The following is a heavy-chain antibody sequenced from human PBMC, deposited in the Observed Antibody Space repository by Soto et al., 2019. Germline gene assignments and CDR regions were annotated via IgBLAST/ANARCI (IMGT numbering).Heavy chain of an antibody. V-gene: IGHV5-51*01. J-gene: IGHJ3*02. CDR1: GYNFTSYW. D-gene: IGHD3-22*01. CDR3: ARPRPHYYDSSGSDAFDI. Sequence: GESLKISCKGSGYNFTSYWIGWVRQMPGKGLEWMGIIYPGDPDTRYSPSFQGQVTISADKSISTAYLQWSSLKASDTAMYYCARPRPHYYDSSGSDAFDIWGQGTMVTVSS. CDR2: IYPGDPDT.